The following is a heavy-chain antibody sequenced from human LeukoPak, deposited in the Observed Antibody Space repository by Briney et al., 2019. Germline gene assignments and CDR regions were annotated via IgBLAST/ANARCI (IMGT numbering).Heavy chain of an antibody. CDR1: GFTFANYN. Sequence: GESLRLSCAASGFTFANYNFNWVRQAPGKGLEWVSYVSSTSSTIYYADSMKGRFTISRDNAKNSLYLQMNSLRAEDTAVYYCARDPPHGMDVCGQGTTVTVSS. V-gene: IGHV3-48*01. J-gene: IGHJ6*02. CDR3: ARDPPHGMDV. CDR2: VSSTSSTI.